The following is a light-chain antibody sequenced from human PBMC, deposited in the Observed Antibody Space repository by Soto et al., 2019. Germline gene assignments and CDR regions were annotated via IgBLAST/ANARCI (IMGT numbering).Light chain of an antibody. J-gene: IGKJ1*01. CDR2: ATS. Sequence: DIQLTQSPSSLSASVGDRVSITCRASQRISTYLNWFQQKPGRAPNLLIFATSTLESGVSSRFSGSGSGTDFTPTNTGLQPVDVPTSDCEENYYTLWKFGQGTRVDI. CDR1: QRISTY. V-gene: IGKV1-39*01. CDR3: EENYYTLWK.